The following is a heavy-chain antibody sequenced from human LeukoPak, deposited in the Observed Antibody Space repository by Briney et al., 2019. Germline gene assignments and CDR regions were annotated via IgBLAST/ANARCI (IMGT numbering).Heavy chain of an antibody. Sequence: PSETLSLTCTVSGASISSSSAYDWGGIRQRPGKGREWICTIAHSGTTYHNPSRESRFTIGVDTSKNQFSLNLSSVTAADTAVYYCARTYQYGSASYGGWYFDLWGRGTLVIVSS. V-gene: IGHV4-39*01. D-gene: IGHD3-10*01. J-gene: IGHJ2*01. CDR2: IAHSGTT. CDR1: GASISSSSAYD. CDR3: ARTYQYGSASYGGWYFDL.